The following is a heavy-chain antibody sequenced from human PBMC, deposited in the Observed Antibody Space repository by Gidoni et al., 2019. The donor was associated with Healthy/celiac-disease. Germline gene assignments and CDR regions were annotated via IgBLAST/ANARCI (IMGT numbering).Heavy chain of an antibody. CDR2: ISGSGGST. Sequence: EVQLLASGGGLVQPGGSLTLSCAASGFTFSSYAMSLARQAPGKGLEWVSAISGSGGSTYYADSVKGRFTISRENSKNTLYLQMNSLRAEDTAVYYWANHYGSEYWGQGTLVTVSS. CDR1: GFTFSSYA. J-gene: IGHJ4*02. CDR3: ANHYGSEY. V-gene: IGHV3-23*01. D-gene: IGHD3-10*01.